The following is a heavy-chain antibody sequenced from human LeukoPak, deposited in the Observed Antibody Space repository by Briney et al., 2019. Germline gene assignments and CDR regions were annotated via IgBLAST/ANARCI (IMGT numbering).Heavy chain of an antibody. Sequence: GGSLRLSCAASGFTFDDYGMSWVRQAPGKGLEWVSGINWNGGSTGYADSVKGRFTISRYNAKNSLYLQMNSLSAEDTALYYCARGVRRRGYSGYGGLDYWGQGTLVTVSS. CDR3: ARGVRRRGYSGYGGLDY. J-gene: IGHJ4*02. D-gene: IGHD5-12*01. V-gene: IGHV3-20*04. CDR2: INWNGGST. CDR1: GFTFDDYG.